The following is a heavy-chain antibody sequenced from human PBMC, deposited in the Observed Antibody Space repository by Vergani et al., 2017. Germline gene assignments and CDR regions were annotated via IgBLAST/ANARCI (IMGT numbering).Heavy chain of an antibody. D-gene: IGHD6-6*01. V-gene: IGHV4-34*01. CDR1: GGSFSGYY. CDR3: ARGRCIAARPPSSRSCYYYYYMDV. Sequence: QVQLQQWGAGLLKPSETLSLTCAVYGGSFSGYYWSWIRQPPGKGLEWIGEINHSGSTNYNPSLKSRVTISVDTSKNQFSLKLSSVTAADTAVYYCARGRCIAARPPSSRSCYYYYYMDVWGKGTTVTASS. CDR2: INHSGST. J-gene: IGHJ6*03.